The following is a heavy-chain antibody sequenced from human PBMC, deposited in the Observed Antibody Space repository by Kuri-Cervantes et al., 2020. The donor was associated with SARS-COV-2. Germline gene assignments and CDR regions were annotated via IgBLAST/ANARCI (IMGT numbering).Heavy chain of an antibody. CDR3: ARGGTGIFTWFDP. J-gene: IGHJ5*02. Sequence: PSVKVSCKASGGTFSSYAISWVRQAPGQGLEWMGGIIPIFGTANYAQKFQGRVTMTRDTSISTAYMELSRLRSDDTAVYYCARGGTGIFTWFDPWGQGTLVTVSS. CDR1: GGTFSSYA. V-gene: IGHV1-69*05. CDR2: IIPIFGTA.